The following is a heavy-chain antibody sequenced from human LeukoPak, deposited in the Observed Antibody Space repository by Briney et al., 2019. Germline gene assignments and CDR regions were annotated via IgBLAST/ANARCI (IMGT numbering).Heavy chain of an antibody. CDR1: GYTFTSYD. V-gene: IGHV1-8*02. CDR2: MNPNSGNT. CDR3: ARGPRVFGVVLSSHWFFDV. Sequence: ASVTVSCKASGYTFTSYDINWVRQATGQGLEWMGWMNPNSGNTGYAQKLQGRVTMTTDTSTSTAYMELRSLRSDDTAVYYCARGPRVFGVVLSSHWFFDVWGRGTLVTVSS. J-gene: IGHJ2*01. D-gene: IGHD3-3*01.